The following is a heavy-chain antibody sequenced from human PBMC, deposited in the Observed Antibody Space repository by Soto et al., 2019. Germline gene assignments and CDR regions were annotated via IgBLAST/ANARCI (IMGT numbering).Heavy chain of an antibody. Sequence: PGGSLRLSCAASGFTFSSYSMNWVRQAPGMGLEWVSYISSSRSTIYYADSVKGRFTISRDNSKNTLYLQMNSLRAEDTAVYYCARDREGITMVRGVILRYYGMDVWGQGTTVTVSS. CDR3: ARDREGITMVRGVILRYYGMDV. J-gene: IGHJ6*02. D-gene: IGHD3-10*01. CDR1: GFTFSSYS. V-gene: IGHV3-48*01. CDR2: ISSSRSTI.